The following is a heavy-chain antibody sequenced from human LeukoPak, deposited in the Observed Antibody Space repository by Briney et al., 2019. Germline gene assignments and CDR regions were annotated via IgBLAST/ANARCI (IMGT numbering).Heavy chain of an antibody. CDR2: ITISSTTI. J-gene: IGHJ3*01. CDR3: ARDQGLVNDAFDV. D-gene: IGHD3-16*01. Sequence: GGSLRLSCAASGFNFSDYSMNWVRQSPGKGLEWVSYITISSTTIYYADSVKGRFTISRDNARNSLHLEMNSLRDEDTAIYYCARDQGLVNDAFDVWGQGTLVTVSS. V-gene: IGHV3-48*02. CDR1: GFNFSDYS.